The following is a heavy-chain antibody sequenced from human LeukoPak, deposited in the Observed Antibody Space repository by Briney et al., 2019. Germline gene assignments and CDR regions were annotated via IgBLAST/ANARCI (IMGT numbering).Heavy chain of an antibody. CDR1: GFTFTNYD. V-gene: IGHV3-23*01. CDR3: ATGEFYFDF. Sequence: GGSLRLSCAASGFTFTNYDMSWVRQAPGKGLEWVSTISDSGHSTSYADSVKGRFTISRDNSKNTLYLQMNSLRAEGTALYYCATGEFYFDFWGQGTLVTVSS. J-gene: IGHJ4*02. CDR2: ISDSGHST. D-gene: IGHD3-16*01.